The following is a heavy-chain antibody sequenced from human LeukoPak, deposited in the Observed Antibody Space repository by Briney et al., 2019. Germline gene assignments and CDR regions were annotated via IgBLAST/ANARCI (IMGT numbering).Heavy chain of an antibody. CDR3: ATRDYGSPDS. D-gene: IGHD3-10*01. CDR2: ISSSSSYI. CDR1: GFTFSSYS. V-gene: IGHV3-21*04. J-gene: IGHJ4*02. Sequence: GGSLRLSCAASGFTFSSYSMNWVRQAPGKGLEWVSSISSSSSYIYYADSVRGRFTISRDNSKNTVYLQMNSLTADDTAVYYCATRDYGSPDSWGQGTLVTVSS.